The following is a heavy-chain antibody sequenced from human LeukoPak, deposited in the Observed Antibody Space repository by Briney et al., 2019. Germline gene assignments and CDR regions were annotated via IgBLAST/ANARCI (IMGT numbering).Heavy chain of an antibody. D-gene: IGHD6-19*01. CDR1: GFTFSSYA. J-gene: IGHJ3*02. V-gene: IGHV3-23*01. CDR3: AKDGLTLKGIAVAGFAFDI. CDR2: ISGSGGST. Sequence: GGSLRLSCAASGFTFSSYAMSWVRQAPGKGLEWVSAISGSGGSTYYADSVKGRFTISRDNSKNTLYLQMNSLRAEDTAVYYCAKDGLTLKGIAVAGFAFDIWGQGTMVTVSS.